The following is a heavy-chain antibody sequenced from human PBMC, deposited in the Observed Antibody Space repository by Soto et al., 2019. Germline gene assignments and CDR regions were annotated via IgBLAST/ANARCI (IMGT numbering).Heavy chain of an antibody. V-gene: IGHV3-23*01. CDR2: ISGSGGST. Sequence: EVQLLESGGGLVQPGGSLRLFCAASGFTFSSYAMSWVRQAPGKGLEWVSAISGSGGSTYYADSVKGRFTISRDNSKNTLYLQMNSLRAEDTAVYYCARNCTNGVCANYWGQGTLVTVSS. CDR1: GFTFSSYA. CDR3: ARNCTNGVCANY. J-gene: IGHJ4*02. D-gene: IGHD2-8*01.